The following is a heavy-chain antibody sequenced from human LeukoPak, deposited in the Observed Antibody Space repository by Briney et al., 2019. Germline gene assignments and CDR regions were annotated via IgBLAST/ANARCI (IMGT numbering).Heavy chain of an antibody. CDR3: ATSPGSYQLLFMDV. D-gene: IGHD2-2*01. CDR1: GYIFTGYD. CDR2: INPNRGVT. V-gene: IGHV1-2*06. J-gene: IGHJ6*03. Sequence: GASVKVSCKTSGYIFTGYDLHWVRQAPGQGLEWLGRINPNRGVTNYAQKFQGRVTMTRDTSISTAYMEVSSLRSDDTALYYCATSPGSYQLLFMDVWGKGTTVTVSS.